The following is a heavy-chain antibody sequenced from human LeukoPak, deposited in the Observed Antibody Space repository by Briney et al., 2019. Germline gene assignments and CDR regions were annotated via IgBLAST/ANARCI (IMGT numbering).Heavy chain of an antibody. V-gene: IGHV1-2*02. J-gene: IGHJ4*02. CDR2: INPNSGGT. D-gene: IGHD3-10*01. CDR1: GYTFTCYY. CDR3: ARGVFPTSYFDY. Sequence: ASVTVSFKSSGYTFTCYYMHWVRQAPGQGLEWMGWINPNSGGTNYAQKFQGRVTMTRDTSISTAYMELSRLRSDGTAVYYCARGVFPTSYFDYWGQGTLVTVSS.